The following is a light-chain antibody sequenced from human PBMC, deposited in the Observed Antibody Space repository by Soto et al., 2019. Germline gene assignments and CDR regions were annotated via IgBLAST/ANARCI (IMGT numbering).Light chain of an antibody. CDR1: SSNIGAGYS. CDR2: GLN. CDR3: ATWDDDLYTPI. V-gene: IGLV1-40*01. Sequence: QSVLTQPPSVSGAPGQRVTISCTGNSSNIGAGYSVHWYQQLAGTAPKVLIYGLNSRPSGVPDRFSGSKSGTSVSLAITGLRSDDEADYYCATWDDDLYTPIIGGGTKLTVL. J-gene: IGLJ2*01.